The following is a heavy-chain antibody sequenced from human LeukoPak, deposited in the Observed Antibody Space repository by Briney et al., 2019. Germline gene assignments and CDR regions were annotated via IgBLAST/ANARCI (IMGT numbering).Heavy chain of an antibody. CDR2: INRDGSST. CDR3: AKDWSGNYNWSDP. Sequence: GGSLRLSCAASGFTFSSYWMHWVRQAPGKGLVWVSRINRDGSSTNYADSVKGRFIISRDNSKNILFLQMNSLRAADTAVYYCAKDWSGNYNWSDPWGQGTLVTVSS. CDR1: GFTFSSYW. V-gene: IGHV3-74*01. D-gene: IGHD3-3*01. J-gene: IGHJ5*02.